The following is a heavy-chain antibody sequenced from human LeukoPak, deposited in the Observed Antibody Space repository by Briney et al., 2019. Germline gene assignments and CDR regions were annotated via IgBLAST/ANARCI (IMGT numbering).Heavy chain of an antibody. V-gene: IGHV3-23*01. CDR2: ISGSGGST. CDR1: GFTFSSYA. J-gene: IGHJ4*02. CDR3: AKDPSSGWYEGWYFDY. Sequence: PGGSLRLSCAASGFTFSSYAMSWVRRAPGKGLEWVSAISGSGGSTYYADSVKGRFTISRDNSKNTLYLQMNSLRAEDTAVYYCAKDPSSGWYEGWYFDYWGQGTLVTVSS. D-gene: IGHD6-19*01.